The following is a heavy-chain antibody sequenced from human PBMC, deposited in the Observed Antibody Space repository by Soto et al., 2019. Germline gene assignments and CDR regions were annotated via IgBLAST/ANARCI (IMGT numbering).Heavy chain of an antibody. CDR1: GFTFSSYA. J-gene: IGHJ4*02. CDR2: ISGSGGST. D-gene: IGHD3-22*01. CDR3: AKMGGRYYDSSGYLDY. V-gene: IGHV3-23*01. Sequence: GGSLRLSCAASGFTFSSYAMSWVRQAPGKGLEWVSAISGSGGSTYYADSVKGRFTISRDNSKNTLYLQMNSLRAEDTAVYYCAKMGGRYYDSSGYLDYWGQGTLVTVSS.